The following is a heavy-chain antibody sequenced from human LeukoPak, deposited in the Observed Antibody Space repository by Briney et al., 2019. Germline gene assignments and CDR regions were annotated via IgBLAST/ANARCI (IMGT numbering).Heavy chain of an antibody. D-gene: IGHD3-10*01. CDR2: ISAYNGNT. CDR1: GYTFTSYG. J-gene: IGHJ6*02. Sequence: ASVKVSCEASGYTFTSYGISWVRQAPGQGLEWMGWISAYNGNTNYAQKLQGRVTMTTDTSTSTAYMELRSLRSDDTAVYYRARSMVVRYYGMDVWGQGTTVTVSS. V-gene: IGHV1-18*01. CDR3: ARSMVVRYYGMDV.